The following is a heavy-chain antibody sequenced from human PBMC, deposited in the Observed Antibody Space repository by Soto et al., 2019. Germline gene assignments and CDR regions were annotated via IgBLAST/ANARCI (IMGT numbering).Heavy chain of an antibody. J-gene: IGHJ4*02. V-gene: IGHV3-30*03. D-gene: IGHD4-17*01. CDR1: GFTFSSYG. Sequence: QVQLVESGGGVVQPGRSLRLSCAASGFTFSSYGMHWVRQAPGKGLEWVAVISYDGSNKYYADSVKGRFTISRDNSKNTLYLQMNSLRAEDTAVYYCARVEVYGDYRYWGQGTLVTVSS. CDR3: ARVEVYGDYRY. CDR2: ISYDGSNK.